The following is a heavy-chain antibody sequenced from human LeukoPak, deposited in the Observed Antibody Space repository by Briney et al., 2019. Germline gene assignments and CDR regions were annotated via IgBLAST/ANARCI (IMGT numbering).Heavy chain of an antibody. CDR1: GYTFTSHY. CDR3: ARDVIAAPGDTLWY. D-gene: IGHD6-13*01. Sequence: GAAVKVSCKASGYTFTSHYMHWVQQAPGQGCEWMGIINPSGGSTTYAQKFQGRVTMTRDTPTSTVYMELSSLRSEDTALYYCARDVIAAPGDTLWYWGQGTLVTVSS. J-gene: IGHJ4*02. CDR2: INPSGGST. V-gene: IGHV1-46*01.